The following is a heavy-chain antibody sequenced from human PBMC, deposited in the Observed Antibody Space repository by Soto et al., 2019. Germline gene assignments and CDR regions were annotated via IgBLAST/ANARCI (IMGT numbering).Heavy chain of an antibody. J-gene: IGHJ4*02. D-gene: IGHD1-26*01. V-gene: IGHV4-59*02. CDR2: VYYSGST. Sequence: SETLSLTCTVSGGSVSNSYWGWIRQPPGKGLEWVAYVYYSGSTNYNPSLGSRVTISVDKSKNQFSLKMTSVTGADTAVYYCARGRSHEWELLVQYFDYWGQGTLVTVSS. CDR1: GGSVSNSY. CDR3: ARGRSHEWELLVQYFDY.